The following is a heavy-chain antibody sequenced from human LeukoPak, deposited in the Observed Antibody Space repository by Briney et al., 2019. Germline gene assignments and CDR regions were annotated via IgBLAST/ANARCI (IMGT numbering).Heavy chain of an antibody. D-gene: IGHD2-21*02. V-gene: IGHV5-51*01. CDR2: IYRGDSKT. CDR1: GYSFSNYW. CDR3: ARQPLVRDCGGDCEFDY. Sequence: GESLKISCKGSGYSFSNYWIGWVRQMPGKGLEWMGIIYRGDSKTRYSASFQGQVTISDDKSISTAYLQWTSLKASDTAIYYCARQPLVRDCGGDCEFDYWGQGTRVSVSS. J-gene: IGHJ4*02.